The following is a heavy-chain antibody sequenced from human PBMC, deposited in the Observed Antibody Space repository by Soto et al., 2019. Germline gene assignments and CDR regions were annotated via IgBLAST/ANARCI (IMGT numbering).Heavy chain of an antibody. CDR1: GFTFSSYS. V-gene: IGHV3-21*01. J-gene: IGHJ5*02. CDR3: ARGGDSSSWYVMYNWFDP. CDR2: ISSSSSYI. D-gene: IGHD6-13*01. Sequence: GGSLRLSCAASGFTFSSYSMNWVRQAPGKGLEWVSSISSSSSYIYYADSVKGRFTISRDNAKNSLYLQMNSLRAEDTAVYYCARGGDSSSWYVMYNWFDPWGQGTLVTVSS.